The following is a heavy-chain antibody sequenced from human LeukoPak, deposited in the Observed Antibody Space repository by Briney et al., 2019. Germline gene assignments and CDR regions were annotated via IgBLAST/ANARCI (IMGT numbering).Heavy chain of an antibody. CDR3: ARDFGGAASNNWFDP. Sequence: SSETLSLTCTVSGGSISSYYWSWIRQSAGKGLEWIGRIYSSGSTNYNPSLQSRLIMSVDTSKNQFSLKLASVTAADTAVYYCARDFGGAASNNWFDPWGQGTLVTVSS. V-gene: IGHV4-4*07. J-gene: IGHJ5*02. CDR2: IYSSGST. CDR1: GGSISSYY. D-gene: IGHD2-15*01.